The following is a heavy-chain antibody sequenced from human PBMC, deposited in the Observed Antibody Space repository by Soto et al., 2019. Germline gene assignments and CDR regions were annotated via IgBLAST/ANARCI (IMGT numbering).Heavy chain of an antibody. CDR1: GFSFSSYA. Sequence: EVQLLESGGGLVQPGGSLRLSCAASGFSFSSYAMSWVRQAPGKGLEWVSVISGSGGSTYYADSVKGRFTISGDNSKNARNLQMNFLRAEDTAVYYCAKDQDYDFWNGYEDWGQGTLVTVSS. D-gene: IGHD3-3*01. J-gene: IGHJ4*02. CDR2: ISGSGGST. CDR3: AKDQDYDFWNGYED. V-gene: IGHV3-23*01.